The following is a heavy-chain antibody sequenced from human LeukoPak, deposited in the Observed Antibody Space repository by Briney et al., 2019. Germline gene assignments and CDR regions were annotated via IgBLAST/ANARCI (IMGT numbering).Heavy chain of an antibody. Sequence: SETLSLTCTVSGGSISSGGYYWSWIRQHPGKGLEWIGYIYYSGSTYYNPSLKSRVTILVDTSKNQFSLKLSSVTAADTAVYYCARATPEPFDYWGQGTLVTVSS. CDR2: IYYSGST. V-gene: IGHV4-31*03. D-gene: IGHD1-14*01. CDR1: GGSISSGGYY. CDR3: ARATPEPFDY. J-gene: IGHJ4*02.